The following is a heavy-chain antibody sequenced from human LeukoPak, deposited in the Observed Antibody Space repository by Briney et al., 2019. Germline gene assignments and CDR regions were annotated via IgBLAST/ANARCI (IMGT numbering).Heavy chain of an antibody. CDR2: ISAYNGNT. CDR3: ARDLSRLYYDSSGYYSPLDY. CDR1: GYTFTSYG. D-gene: IGHD3-22*01. J-gene: IGHJ4*02. V-gene: IGHV1-18*01. Sequence: ASVKVSCKASGYTFTSYGISWVRQAPGQGLEWMGWISAYNGNTNYAQKLQGRVTMTTDTSTSTAYMELRSLRSDDTAVYYCARDLSRLYYDSSGYYSPLDYWGQGALVTVSS.